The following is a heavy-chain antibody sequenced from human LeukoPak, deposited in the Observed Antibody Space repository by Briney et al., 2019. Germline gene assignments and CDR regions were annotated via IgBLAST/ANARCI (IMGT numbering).Heavy chain of an antibody. CDR3: ARDLLYSSGWSASGMDV. CDR2: ISTYNGNT. V-gene: IGHV1-18*01. J-gene: IGHJ6*03. CDR1: GYTFTSHG. D-gene: IGHD6-19*01. Sequence: ASVKVSCKASGYTFTSHGISWVRQAPAQGLEWMGWISTYNGNTNYAQKLQGRVSMTTDTSTSTAYMDLRSLRSDDTAVYYCARDLLYSSGWSASGMDVWGKGTTVTISS.